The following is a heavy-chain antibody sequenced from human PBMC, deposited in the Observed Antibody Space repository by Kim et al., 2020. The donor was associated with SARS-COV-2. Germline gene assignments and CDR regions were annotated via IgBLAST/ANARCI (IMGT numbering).Heavy chain of an antibody. J-gene: IGHJ4*01. Sequence: GVSLRLSCAASGFTFDDYAMHWVRQAPGKGLEWVSGISWNSGSIGYADSVKGRFTISRDNAKNSLYLQMNSLRAEDTALYYCAKGEYYYGSGSYYPPDY. CDR1: GFTFDDYA. CDR3: AKGEYYYGSGSYYPPDY. D-gene: IGHD3-10*01. V-gene: IGHV3-9*01. CDR2: ISWNSGSI.